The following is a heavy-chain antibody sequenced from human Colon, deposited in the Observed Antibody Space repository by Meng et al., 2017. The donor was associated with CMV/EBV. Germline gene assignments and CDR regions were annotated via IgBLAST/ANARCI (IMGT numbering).Heavy chain of an antibody. CDR1: GFTFSSYG. CDR2: IYNADNT. CDR3: VTKRAKYCSSGPCPGYFDN. V-gene: IGHV3-NL1*01. J-gene: IGHJ4*02. Sequence: GGSLRLSCAASGFTFSSYGMHWVRQAPGKGLEWVAFIYNADNTFYADSVRGRFTISRDNSKNTLFLQMNSLTNGDTAVYYCVTKRAKYCSSGPCPGYFDNWGQGTLVTVSS. D-gene: IGHD2-15*01.